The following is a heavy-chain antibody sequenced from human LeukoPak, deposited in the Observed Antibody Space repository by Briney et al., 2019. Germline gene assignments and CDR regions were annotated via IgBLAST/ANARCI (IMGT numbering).Heavy chain of an antibody. Sequence: PGGSLRPSCAASGFTFRDYYMSWIRQAPGKGLEWISYISSSAGTIHYVDSVKGRFTISRDNAKNSLYLQMDSLRVEDTAVYYCATSVTRRRLDWFIDLWGRGTLVSVSS. J-gene: IGHJ2*01. D-gene: IGHD4-17*01. CDR2: ISSSAGTI. V-gene: IGHV3-11*04. CDR3: ATSVTRRRLDWFIDL. CDR1: GFTFRDYY.